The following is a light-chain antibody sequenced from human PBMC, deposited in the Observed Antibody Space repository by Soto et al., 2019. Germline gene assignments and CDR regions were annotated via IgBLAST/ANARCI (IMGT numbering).Light chain of an antibody. Sequence: QSALTQPASVSGSPGQSITISCTGTSSDVGGYNYVSWYQQHPGKAPKLMIYDVSNRPSGVSNRFSGSKSGNTASLPISGRQAEDEADYYCSSYTTSSPHVVFGGGTKVTVL. CDR1: SSDVGGYNY. V-gene: IGLV2-14*01. CDR2: DVS. J-gene: IGLJ2*01. CDR3: SSYTTSSPHVV.